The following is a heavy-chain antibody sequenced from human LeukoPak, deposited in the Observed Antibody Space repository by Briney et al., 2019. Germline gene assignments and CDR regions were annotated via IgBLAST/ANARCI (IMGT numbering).Heavy chain of an antibody. CDR2: ISSDGSDT. J-gene: IGHJ5*02. V-gene: IGHV3-74*01. D-gene: IGHD6-13*01. CDR1: GFSFSNYW. CDR3: AKGSTSSWYSSFDP. Sequence: PGGSLRLSCAASGFSFSNYWMHWVRQAPGKGLVWVSRISSDGSDTIYADSVKGRFTISRDNSKNTLYLQMNSLRAEDTAVYYCAKGSTSSWYSSFDPWGQGTLVTVSS.